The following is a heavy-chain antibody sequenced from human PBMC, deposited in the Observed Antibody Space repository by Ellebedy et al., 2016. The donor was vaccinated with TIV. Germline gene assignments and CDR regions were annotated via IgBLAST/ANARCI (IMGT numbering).Heavy chain of an antibody. CDR3: AKNMRTVTTTIDY. D-gene: IGHD4-17*01. J-gene: IGHJ4*02. V-gene: IGHV3-23*01. CDR2: ISGNGGSK. CDR1: GFTFSSCA. Sequence: GGSLRLSCAASGFTFSSCAMSWVRQAPGKGLEWVSSISGNGGSKIYEDSVKGRFTSSRDNSTNTLYLKMNSLRAEDTAIYYCAKNMRTVTTTIDYWGQGTLVTVSS.